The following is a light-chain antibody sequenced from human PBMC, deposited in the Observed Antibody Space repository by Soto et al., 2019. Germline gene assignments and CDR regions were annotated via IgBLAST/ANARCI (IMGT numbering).Light chain of an antibody. CDR1: QRISIY. Sequence: DIQMTQSPSSLSASIGDRVIITCRASQRISIYLNWYQQKPGKAPNLLIFAASSLQSGLPSRFSGSVSGTDFTLTISSLQPEDFATYYCQQSYNAPRYTFGQGTKLEIK. V-gene: IGKV1-39*01. J-gene: IGKJ2*01. CDR2: AAS. CDR3: QQSYNAPRYT.